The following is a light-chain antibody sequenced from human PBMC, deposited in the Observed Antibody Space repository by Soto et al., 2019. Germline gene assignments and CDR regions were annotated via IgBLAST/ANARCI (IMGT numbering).Light chain of an antibody. V-gene: IGLV2-8*01. CDR2: EVD. J-gene: IGLJ1*01. CDR3: WSYAGRNTYV. Sequence: QSVLTQPPSASGSPGQSVSISCTGSSXNVGGYNYVSWYQQHPGKAPRLIIYEVDKRPSGVPDRFSGSKAGSTASLTVSGLQADDEADYYCWSYAGRNTYVFGPGTKVTVL. CDR1: SXNVGGYNY.